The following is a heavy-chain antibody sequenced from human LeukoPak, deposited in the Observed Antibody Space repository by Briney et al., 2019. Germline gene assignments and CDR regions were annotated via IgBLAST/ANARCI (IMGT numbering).Heavy chain of an antibody. D-gene: IGHD3-22*01. V-gene: IGHV1-18*01. CDR3: ARAYYDNSWFDP. CDR1: GYTFTSYG. J-gene: IGHJ5*02. CDR2: ISAYSGNT. Sequence: ASVKVSCKASGYTFTSYGISWVRQAPGQGLEWMGWISAYSGNTNYAQKLQGRVTMTTDTSTSTAYMELRSLRSDDTAVYYCARAYYDNSWFDPWGQGTLVTVSS.